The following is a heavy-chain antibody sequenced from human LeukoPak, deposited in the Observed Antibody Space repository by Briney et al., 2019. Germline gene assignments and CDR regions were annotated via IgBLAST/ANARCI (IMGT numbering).Heavy chain of an antibody. D-gene: IGHD5-18*01. J-gene: IGHJ3*02. CDR3: AKGYSYDHAFDI. Sequence: GGSLRLTCAASGFTFSSYAMSWVRQAPGKGLEWVSAISGSGGSTYYADSVKGRFTISRDNSKNTLYLQMNSLRAEDTAVYYCAKGYSYDHAFDIWGQGTMVTVSS. CDR2: ISGSGGST. CDR1: GFTFSSYA. V-gene: IGHV3-23*01.